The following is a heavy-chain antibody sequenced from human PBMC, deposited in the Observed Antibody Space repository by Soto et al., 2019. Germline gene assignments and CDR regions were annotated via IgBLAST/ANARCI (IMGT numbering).Heavy chain of an antibody. D-gene: IGHD3-10*01. Sequence: GKGLGWIGDIAYSGRTNYTPPLQSRVPTSVDTSENQFSLQLCSVTAADTAVYYCVGSGSVYYYYGMDVWGQGTTVTVSS. J-gene: IGHJ6*02. CDR3: VGSGSVYYYYGMDV. CDR2: IAYSGRT. V-gene: IGHV4-59*13.